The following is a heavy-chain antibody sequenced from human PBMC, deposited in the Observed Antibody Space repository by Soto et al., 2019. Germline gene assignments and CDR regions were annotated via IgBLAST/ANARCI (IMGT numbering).Heavy chain of an antibody. J-gene: IGHJ4*02. CDR1: GGSISSSSYY. CDR3: ATRPPGGPYRGVFDY. V-gene: IGHV4-39*07. D-gene: IGHD3-10*01. CDR2: IYYSGYT. Sequence: PSETLSLTCTVSGGSISSSSYYWGWIRQPPGNGLEWIGSIYYSGYTYYNPSLKSRVTISVDTSKNQFSLKLSAVTTADTAVYYCATRPPGGPYRGVFDYWSQGTLVTVSS.